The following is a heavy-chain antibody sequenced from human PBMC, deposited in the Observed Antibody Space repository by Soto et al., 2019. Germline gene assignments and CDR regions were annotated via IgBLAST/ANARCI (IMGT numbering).Heavy chain of an antibody. CDR1: GFTFSSYA. CDR2: FSSDGSNK. CDR3: ARVWDSYVWGSGRDYYCYGMDV. V-gene: IGHV3-30-3*01. Sequence: QVQLVESGGGVVQPGRSLRLSCAASGFTFSSYAMHWVRQAPGKGLEWVAVFSSDGSNKYYADSVKGRFTISRDTFQSTLYLQMSSLRAEDTAVYYCARVWDSYVWGSGRDYYCYGMDVWGQGTTVTVSS. J-gene: IGHJ6*02. D-gene: IGHD3-16*01.